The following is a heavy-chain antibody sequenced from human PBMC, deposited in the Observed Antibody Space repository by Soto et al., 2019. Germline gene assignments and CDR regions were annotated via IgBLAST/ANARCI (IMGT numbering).Heavy chain of an antibody. CDR3: AHSGNMYGNWDWGYFDS. V-gene: IGHV2-5*02. CDR1: GFSLASSGVG. D-gene: IGHD7-27*01. Sequence: QITLKESGPTQVRPTQTLMLTCTFSGFSLASSGVGVAWLRKPPGRALEWLAVVYWDDDKRYNSSLKTRLTITKGTSRNQVVLIMTHMDPADTATYYCAHSGNMYGNWDWGYFDSWGQGAQVTVSS. J-gene: IGHJ4*02. CDR2: VYWDDDK.